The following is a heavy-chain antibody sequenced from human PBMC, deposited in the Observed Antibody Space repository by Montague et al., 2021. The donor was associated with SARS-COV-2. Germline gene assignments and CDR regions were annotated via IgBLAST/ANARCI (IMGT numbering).Heavy chain of an antibody. Sequence: SETLSLTCTVSGGSISSYYWGWIRQPPGKGLEWIGYINYSGSTNYTPSLKSRVTISVDTSKNQFSLKLSSVTAADTAVYYCAGDPLMVRGVSVYGMDVWGQGTTVTVSS. CDR2: INYSGST. CDR3: AGDPLMVRGVSVYGMDV. D-gene: IGHD3-10*01. CDR1: GGSISSYY. J-gene: IGHJ6*02. V-gene: IGHV4-59*01.